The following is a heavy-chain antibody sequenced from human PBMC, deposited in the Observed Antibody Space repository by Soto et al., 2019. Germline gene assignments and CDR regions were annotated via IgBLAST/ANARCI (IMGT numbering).Heavy chain of an antibody. J-gene: IGHJ4*02. Sequence: QLQLQESGPALVRPSETLSLNCVVSGGSTSSSIHYWGWIRQPPGKGLEWIGSMSHSGSTHYNPAHMSRVNISADKSKNQFSLTLTTVTPADAAVYFCARHMDYNILTGYFDWGQGTLVTVSS. CDR3: ARHMDYNILTGYFD. CDR2: MSHSGST. D-gene: IGHD3-9*01. CDR1: GGSTSSSIHY. V-gene: IGHV4-39*01.